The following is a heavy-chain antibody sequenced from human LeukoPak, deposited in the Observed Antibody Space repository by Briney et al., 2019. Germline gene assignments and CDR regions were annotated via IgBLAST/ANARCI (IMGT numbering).Heavy chain of an antibody. CDR3: AREYELTPIYYFDY. D-gene: IGHD2-2*01. V-gene: IGHV3-30*04. Sequence: PGRSLRLSCAASGFTFSSYAMHWVRQAPGKGLEWVAVISYDGSNKYYADSVKGRFTISRDSSKNTLYLQMNSLRAEDTAVYYCAREYELTPIYYFDYWGQGTLVTVSS. J-gene: IGHJ4*02. CDR2: ISYDGSNK. CDR1: GFTFSSYA.